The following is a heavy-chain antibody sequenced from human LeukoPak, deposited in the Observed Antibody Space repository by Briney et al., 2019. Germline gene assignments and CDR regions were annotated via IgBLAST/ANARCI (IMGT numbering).Heavy chain of an antibody. J-gene: IGHJ3*02. Sequence: SETLSLTCTVSGGSISTNSYYWGWIRQPPGKGLKWIGSIYYSGSTYYNPSLGSRVTISVNTSKNQFSLKLSSVTAADTAVYYCARRAGSGSTKVFDIWGQGTMVTVSS. CDR2: IYYSGST. CDR1: GGSISTNSYY. V-gene: IGHV4-39*01. D-gene: IGHD3-10*01. CDR3: ARRAGSGSTKVFDI.